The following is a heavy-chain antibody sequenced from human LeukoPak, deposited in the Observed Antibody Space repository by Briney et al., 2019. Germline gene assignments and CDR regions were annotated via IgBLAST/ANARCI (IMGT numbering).Heavy chain of an antibody. J-gene: IGHJ3*02. CDR1: GGSFSSFV. CDR2: IIPVLGVS. CDR3: TREGVYAPDPSSYHRDAFDI. Sequence: SVKVSCKASGGSFSSFVITWVRQAPGQGLEWMGRIIPVLGVSNFAQKLQGRVTITADKSTNTAHMELSRLESRDTAVYYCTREGVYAPDPSSYHRDAFDIWGQGTVIIVSS. D-gene: IGHD3-16*02. V-gene: IGHV1-69*04.